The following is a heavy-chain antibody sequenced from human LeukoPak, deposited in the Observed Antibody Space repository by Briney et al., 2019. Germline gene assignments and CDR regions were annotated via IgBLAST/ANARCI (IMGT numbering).Heavy chain of an antibody. J-gene: IGHJ4*02. V-gene: IGHV4-4*07. CDR1: GGSISSYY. CDR3: ARGRRYSSGWPFDY. D-gene: IGHD6-19*01. CDR2: IYTSGST. Sequence: SETLSLTCTVSGGSISSYYWSWIRQPAGKGLEWIGRIYTSGSTNYNPSLKSRVTMSVDTSKNQFSLKLSSVTAADTAVYYSARGRRYSSGWPFDYWGQGTLVTVSS.